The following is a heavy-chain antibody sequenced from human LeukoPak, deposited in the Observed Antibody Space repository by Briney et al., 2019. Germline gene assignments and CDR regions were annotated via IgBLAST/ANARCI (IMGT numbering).Heavy chain of an antibody. Sequence: AGGSLRLSCVASGFTFSTYAMTWVRQAPGKGLEWVSGINWNGGSTGYADSVKGRFTISRDNAKNSLYLQMNSLRAEDTALYYCARDLYGGNSVVDYWGQGTLVTVSS. CDR1: GFTFSTYA. CDR3: ARDLYGGNSVVDY. CDR2: INWNGGST. J-gene: IGHJ4*02. V-gene: IGHV3-20*04. D-gene: IGHD4-23*01.